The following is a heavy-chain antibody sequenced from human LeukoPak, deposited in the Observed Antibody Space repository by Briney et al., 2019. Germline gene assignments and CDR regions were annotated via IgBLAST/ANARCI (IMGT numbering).Heavy chain of an antibody. CDR1: GFTFSSYA. Sequence: GGSLRLSCAASGFTFSSYAMSWVRQAPGKGLEWVSAISGSGGSTYYADSVKGRFTISRDNSKNTLYLQMNSLRAEDTAVYYCATDTIFGVVITSLFDYWGQGTLVTVS. CDR2: ISGSGGST. J-gene: IGHJ4*02. CDR3: ATDTIFGVVITSLFDY. V-gene: IGHV3-23*01. D-gene: IGHD3-3*01.